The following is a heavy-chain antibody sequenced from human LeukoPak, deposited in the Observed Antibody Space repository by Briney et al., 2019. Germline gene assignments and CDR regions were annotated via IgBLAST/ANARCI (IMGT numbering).Heavy chain of an antibody. J-gene: IGHJ6*03. CDR1: GYRFRDFG. Sequence: GGSLTLSCAPSGYRFRDFGVKWVRQAPGKGREWLPYISSGKNIKYYSDCVKGRFTISRHGAKNSLSLEVERLRAGHNAIFYCARDQGWSSYSHYMDVWGRGRTVSVSS. CDR3: ARDQGWSSYSHYMDV. CDR2: ISSGKNIK. D-gene: IGHD6-19*01. V-gene: IGHV3-48*04.